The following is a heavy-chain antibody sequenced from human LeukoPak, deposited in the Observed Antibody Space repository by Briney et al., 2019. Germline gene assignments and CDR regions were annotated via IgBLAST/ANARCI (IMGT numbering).Heavy chain of an antibody. Sequence: GGSLRLSCAASGFTFATYVMTWVRQAPGKGLEWVSSVGGDGRVTYYADSVKGRFTISRDNSKDTIFLQMNSLRVEDTAVYYCAKGISADGYNFERGADYWGQGAQVIVSS. V-gene: IGHV3-23*01. CDR2: VGGDGRVT. J-gene: IGHJ4*02. CDR3: AKGISADGYNFERGADY. CDR1: GFTFATYV. D-gene: IGHD1-1*01.